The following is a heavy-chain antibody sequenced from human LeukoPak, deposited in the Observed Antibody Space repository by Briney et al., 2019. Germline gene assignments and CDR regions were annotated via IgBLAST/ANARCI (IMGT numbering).Heavy chain of an antibody. CDR1: GGSVSSGNYY. J-gene: IGHJ4*02. CDR3: ARGGPSLGVDY. D-gene: IGHD5/OR15-5a*01. Sequence: SETLSLTCTVSGGSVSSGNYYRSWIRQPPGKGLEWIGHISYSGSTNYNPSLKSRVTISVDTSKNRFSLRLSSVTAADTAVYYCARGGPSLGVDYWGQGTLVTVSS. CDR2: ISYSGST. V-gene: IGHV4-61*01.